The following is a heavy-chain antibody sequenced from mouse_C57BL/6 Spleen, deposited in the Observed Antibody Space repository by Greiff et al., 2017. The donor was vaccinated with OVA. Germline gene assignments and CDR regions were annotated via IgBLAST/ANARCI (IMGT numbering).Heavy chain of an antibody. J-gene: IGHJ3*01. CDR3: TRRGWLRRGGFAY. D-gene: IGHD2-2*01. CDR2: IDPETGGT. V-gene: IGHV1-15*01. CDR1: GYTFTDYE. Sequence: QVQLQQSGAELVRPGASVTLSCKASGYTFTDYEMHWVKQTPVHGLEWIGAIDPETGGTAYNQKFKGKAILTADKSSSTAYMELRSLTSEDSAVYYCTRRGWLRRGGFAYWGQGTLVTVSA.